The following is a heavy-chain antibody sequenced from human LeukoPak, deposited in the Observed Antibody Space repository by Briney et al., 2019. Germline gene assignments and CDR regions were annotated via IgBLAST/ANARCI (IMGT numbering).Heavy chain of an antibody. V-gene: IGHV1-69*06. CDR1: GGTCSSYA. CDR3: ARGGSGSYFSRYYYYGMDV. Sequence: WASVTLSCTASGGTCSSYAISWARQAPGQGLELMGGIIPNFGTANYAQKFQGRLTITADKSTSTAYMELSSLRSEDTAVYYCARGGSGSYFSRYYYYGMDVWGKGTTVTVSS. J-gene: IGHJ6*04. CDR2: IIPNFGTA. D-gene: IGHD3-10*01.